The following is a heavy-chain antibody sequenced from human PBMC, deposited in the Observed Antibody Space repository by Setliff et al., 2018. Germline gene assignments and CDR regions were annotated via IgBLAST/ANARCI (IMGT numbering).Heavy chain of an antibody. J-gene: IGHJ5*02. Sequence: SETLSLTCAVYGGSFSGYYWSWIRQSPEKGLKWIGEISHSGNTNYNPSLKSRVTISIDTSKNQFSLKVNSVTAADTAVYYCARVLVLGYNWFDPWGQGTLVTVSS. D-gene: IGHD3-10*01. CDR2: ISHSGNT. CDR1: GGSFSGYY. CDR3: ARVLVLGYNWFDP. V-gene: IGHV4-34*01.